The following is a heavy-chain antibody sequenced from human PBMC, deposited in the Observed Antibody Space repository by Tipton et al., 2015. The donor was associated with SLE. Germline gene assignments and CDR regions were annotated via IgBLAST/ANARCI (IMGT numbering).Heavy chain of an antibody. D-gene: IGHD5-18*01. CDR2: VYHSGST. Sequence: TLSLTCIVSGDSINNYYWSWIRQPPGEGLEWIGSVYHSGSTYYNPSLKSRVTISEDTSKNQFSLKLNSVTAADTAVYYCARGGIQLWNWFDPWGQGTLVTVSS. V-gene: IGHV4-38-2*02. CDR1: GDSINNYY. J-gene: IGHJ5*02. CDR3: ARGGIQLWNWFDP.